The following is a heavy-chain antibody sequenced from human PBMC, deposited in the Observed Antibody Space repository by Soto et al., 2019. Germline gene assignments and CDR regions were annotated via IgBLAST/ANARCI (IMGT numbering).Heavy chain of an antibody. CDR1: GGSVTNSSYY. Sequence: LSLTCTVSGGSVTNSSYYWGWIRQSPGKGLEWIGSVYYRGRSYSKSSVKSRVTISVDTSKNRFSLSLNSATASDTAVYFCVSQRTTVPTQAYFDYWGPGALVTVYS. D-gene: IGHD4-17*01. CDR3: VSQRTTVPTQAYFDY. CDR2: VYYRGRS. V-gene: IGHV4-39*01. J-gene: IGHJ4*02.